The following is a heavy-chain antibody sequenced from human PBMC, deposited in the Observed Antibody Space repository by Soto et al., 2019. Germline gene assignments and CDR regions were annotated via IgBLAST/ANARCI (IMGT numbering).Heavy chain of an antibody. V-gene: IGHV1-3*01. CDR2: INAGNGNT. J-gene: IGHJ6*02. CDR3: ARARAGRNCGGDCYPYYYYYGMDV. D-gene: IGHD2-21*02. Sequence: ASVKVSCKASGYTFTSYAMHWVRQAPGQRLEWMGWINAGNGNTKYSQKFQGRVTITRDTSASTAYMELSSLRSEDTAVYYCARARAGRNCGGDCYPYYYYYGMDVWGQGTTVTVSS. CDR1: GYTFTSYA.